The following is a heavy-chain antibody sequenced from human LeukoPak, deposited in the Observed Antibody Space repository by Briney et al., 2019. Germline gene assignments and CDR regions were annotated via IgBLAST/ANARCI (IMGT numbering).Heavy chain of an antibody. J-gene: IGHJ4*02. V-gene: IGHV1-69*05. CDR2: IIPIFGTA. D-gene: IGHD2-21*01. CDR1: GGTFSSYA. CDR3: ARAAYCGGDCFESSPFDY. Sequence: SVKVSCKASGGTFSSYAISWVRQAPGQWLEWMGGIIPIFGTANYAQKFQGRVTITTDESTSTAYMELSSLRSEDTAVYYCARAAYCGGDCFESSPFDYWGQGTLVTVSS.